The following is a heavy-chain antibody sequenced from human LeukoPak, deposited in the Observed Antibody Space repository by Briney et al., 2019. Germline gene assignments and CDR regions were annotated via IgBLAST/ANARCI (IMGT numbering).Heavy chain of an antibody. Sequence: SETLSLTCAVYGGSFSGYYWSWIRQPPGKGLEWIGEINHSGSTNYSPSLKSRVTISVDTSKNQFSLKLSSVTAADTAVYYCARGPGYSDYYMDVWGKGTTVAVSS. D-gene: IGHD5-12*01. J-gene: IGHJ6*03. CDR2: INHSGST. V-gene: IGHV4-34*01. CDR1: GGSFSGYY. CDR3: ARGPGYSDYYMDV.